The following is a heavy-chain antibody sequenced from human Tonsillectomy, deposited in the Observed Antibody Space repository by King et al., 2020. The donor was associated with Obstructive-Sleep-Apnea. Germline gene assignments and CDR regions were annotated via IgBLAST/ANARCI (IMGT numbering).Heavy chain of an antibody. Sequence: VQLVESGGGLVQPGGSLRLSCAASGFTFSSYAMNWVRQAPGKGLEWVAGSSGSGGSTYYADSVKGRLTITRDNSKNTLYLQMNSLRAEDAAGFYCAKGDGSVNYYTGHFDYWGQGTLVTVSS. D-gene: IGHD3-10*01. CDR1: GFTFSSYA. J-gene: IGHJ4*02. CDR2: SSGSGGST. CDR3: AKGDGSVNYYTGHFDY. V-gene: IGHV3-23*04.